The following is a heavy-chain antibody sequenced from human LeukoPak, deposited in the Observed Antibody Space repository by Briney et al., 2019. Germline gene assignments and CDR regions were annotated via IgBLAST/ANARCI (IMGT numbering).Heavy chain of an antibody. CDR1: GGSFSGYY. CDR2: INHSGST. J-gene: IGHJ4*02. Sequence: ASETLSLTCAVYGGSFSGYYWSWIRQPPGKGLEWIGEINHSGSTNYNPSLKGRVTISVDTSKNQFSLKLSSVTAADTAVYYCARPDRDGYNFFFDYWGQGTLVTVSS. V-gene: IGHV4-34*01. CDR3: ARPDRDGYNFFFDY. D-gene: IGHD5-24*01.